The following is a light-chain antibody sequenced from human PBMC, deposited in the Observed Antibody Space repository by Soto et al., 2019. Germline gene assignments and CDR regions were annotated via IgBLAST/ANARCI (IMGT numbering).Light chain of an antibody. J-gene: IGKJ2*01. CDR1: QSVGSN. CDR2: DAS. V-gene: IGKV3-15*01. Sequence: EIVLTHSPATLSVSPGERATLSCRASQSVGSNLAWYQQRPGQPPRLLIYDASTRATDIPARFSGGGSGTGFTLTISSLQSEDFAVYYCQQYNNWPYTFGQGTKLQIK. CDR3: QQYNNWPYT.